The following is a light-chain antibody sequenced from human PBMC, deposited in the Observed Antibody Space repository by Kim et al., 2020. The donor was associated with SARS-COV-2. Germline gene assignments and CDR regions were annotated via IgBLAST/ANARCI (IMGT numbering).Light chain of an antibody. CDR2: GAS. Sequence: ASVGDRVTITRRASEDIRNDLGWYQQRPERAPKRLFYGASSLQRVVPSRFSVSGSVTEFTLTLSSVQPEKFSTYICLQHSTYPLTFCHRTR. V-gene: IGKV1-17*01. J-gene: IGKJ5*01. CDR3: LQHSTYPLT. CDR1: EDIRND.